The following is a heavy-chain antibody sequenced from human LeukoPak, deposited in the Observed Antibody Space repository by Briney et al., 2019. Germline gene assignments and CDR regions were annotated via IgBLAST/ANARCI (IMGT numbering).Heavy chain of an antibody. CDR3: ARSGMVTSYYFDY. D-gene: IGHD2-15*01. V-gene: IGHV1-8*01. CDR2: MSPNSGDT. J-gene: IGHJ4*02. CDR1: GYTFTSYD. Sequence: AASVTVSCTASGYTFTSYDFNWVRQATGQRPEWMGWMSPNSGDTGYAQKFQDRVTMTRNTSISTAYMELSSLRSDDTAVYYCARSGMVTSYYFDYWGQGTLVTVSS.